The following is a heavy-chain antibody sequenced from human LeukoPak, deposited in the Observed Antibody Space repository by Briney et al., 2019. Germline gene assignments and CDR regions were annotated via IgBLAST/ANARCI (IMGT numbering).Heavy chain of an antibody. J-gene: IGHJ1*01. CDR3: ARASLFFQH. Sequence: PGGSLRLSCAASGFTFSSYGMHWVRQAPGKGLEWVANIKQDGSEKYYVDSVKGRFTISRDNAKNSLYLQMNSLRAEDTAVYYCARASLFFQHWGQGTLVTVSS. V-gene: IGHV3-7*01. CDR2: IKQDGSEK. CDR1: GFTFSSYG.